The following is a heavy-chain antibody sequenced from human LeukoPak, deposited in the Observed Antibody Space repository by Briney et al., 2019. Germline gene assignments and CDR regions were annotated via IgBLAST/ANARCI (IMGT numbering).Heavy chain of an antibody. Sequence: PGGSLRLSCAASGFTFSSYAMHWVRQAPGKGPEWVAVISYDGSNKYYADSVKGRFTISRDNSKNTLYLQMNSLRAEDTAVYYCARGDQNAFDIWGQGTMVTVSS. CDR2: ISYDGSNK. CDR1: GFTFSSYA. CDR3: ARGDQNAFDI. V-gene: IGHV3-30-3*01. J-gene: IGHJ3*02. D-gene: IGHD2-2*01.